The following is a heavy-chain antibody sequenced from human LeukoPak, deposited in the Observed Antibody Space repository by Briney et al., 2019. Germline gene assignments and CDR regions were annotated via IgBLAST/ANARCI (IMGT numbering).Heavy chain of an antibody. V-gene: IGHV3-21*04. J-gene: IGHJ5*02. Sequence: GGSLTLSCTTSGFTFSNYWMYWVRQAPGKGLEWVSNIRKNGRDTYYADSVKGRFTISRDNFERTLYLEMNSLRAEDTAVYYCARGGYTTWFDPWGQGTLVTVSS. CDR1: GFTFSNYW. CDR2: IRKNGRDT. D-gene: IGHD2-15*01. CDR3: ARGGYTTWFDP.